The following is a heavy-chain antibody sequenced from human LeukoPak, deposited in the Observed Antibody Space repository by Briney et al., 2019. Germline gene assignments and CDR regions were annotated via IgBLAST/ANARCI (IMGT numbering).Heavy chain of an antibody. CDR1: GYTFTSYA. Sequence: ASVKVSCKASGYTFTSYAMHWVRQAPGQRLEWMGWINAGNGNTKYSQEFQGRVTITRDTSASTAYMELSSLRSEDMAVYYCARELYYYDSSGYNNWFDPWGQGILVTVSS. D-gene: IGHD3-22*01. CDR2: INAGNGNT. V-gene: IGHV1-3*03. CDR3: ARELYYYDSSGYNNWFDP. J-gene: IGHJ5*02.